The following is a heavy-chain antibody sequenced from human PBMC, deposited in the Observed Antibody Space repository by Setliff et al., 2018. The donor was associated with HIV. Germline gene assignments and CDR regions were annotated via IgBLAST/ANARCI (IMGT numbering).Heavy chain of an antibody. J-gene: IGHJ4*02. CDR1: GYSFTSYW. D-gene: IGHD6-13*01. V-gene: IGHV5-51*01. Sequence: PGESLKISCEASGYSFTSYWIAWVRQMPGKGLELMGIIFPDDSDTRYSPSFQGQVTISADKSINTAYLQWNSLKASDTAMYYCARRGLPAADPPDYWGQGTLVTSP. CDR3: ARRGLPAADPPDY. CDR2: IFPDDSDT.